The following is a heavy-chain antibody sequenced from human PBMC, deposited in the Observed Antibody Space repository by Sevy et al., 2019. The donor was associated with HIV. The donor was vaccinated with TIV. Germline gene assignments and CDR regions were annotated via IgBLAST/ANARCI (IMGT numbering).Heavy chain of an antibody. J-gene: IGHJ5*02. CDR3: ARGPLVRTGDDSLNWFDP. D-gene: IGHD6-6*01. CDR2: IYYTGDT. V-gene: IGHV4-59*01. Sequence: SETLSLTCTVSYGSISGYHWTWIRQPPGKTLEYIGYIYYTGDTNNNPSLKSRVTMSVDTSKSQFSLKVTSVTAADTAVYYCARGPLVRTGDDSLNWFDPWGQGTLVTVSS. CDR1: YGSISGYH.